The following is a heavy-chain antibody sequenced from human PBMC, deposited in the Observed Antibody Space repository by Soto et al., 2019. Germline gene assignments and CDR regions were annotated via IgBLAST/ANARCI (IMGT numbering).Heavy chain of an antibody. V-gene: IGHV3-64D*06. CDR1: GFTFSSYA. CDR3: VKGGNIVATIGDY. Sequence: PGGSLRLSCSASGFTFSSYAMHWVRQSPGKGLEYVSAISSNGGSTYYADSVKGRFTISRDNSKNTLYLQMSSLRAEDTAVYYCVKGGNIVATIGDYWGQGTLVTVSS. J-gene: IGHJ4*02. D-gene: IGHD5-12*01. CDR2: ISSNGGST.